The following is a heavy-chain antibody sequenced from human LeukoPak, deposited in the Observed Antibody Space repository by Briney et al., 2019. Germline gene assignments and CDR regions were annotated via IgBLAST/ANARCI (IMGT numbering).Heavy chain of an antibody. CDR3: AKGRWFGELSAFDI. V-gene: IGHV3-9*01. CDR2: ISRNSGSI. CDR1: GFTFDDYA. J-gene: IGHJ3*02. D-gene: IGHD3-10*01. Sequence: PGGSLRLSCAASGFTFDDYAMHWVRQAPGKGLEWVSGISRNSGSIGYADSVKGRFTISRDNAKNSLYLQMNSLRAEDTALYYCAKGRWFGELSAFDIWGRGTMVTVSS.